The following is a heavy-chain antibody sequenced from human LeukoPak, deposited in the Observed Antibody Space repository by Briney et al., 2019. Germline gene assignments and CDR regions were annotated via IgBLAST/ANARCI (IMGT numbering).Heavy chain of an antibody. V-gene: IGHV3-23*01. Sequence: LGGSLRLSCAASGFIFSNYAMSWVRQAPARGLEWVSSLRGDGETFHADSVKGRFTLSRDDSRNTVYLQLNNLRVEDTAVYYCAKASWVSSADAVLWGQGTLVTVSS. J-gene: IGHJ4*02. D-gene: IGHD3-16*01. CDR3: AKASWVSSADAVL. CDR1: GFIFSNYA. CDR2: LRGDGET.